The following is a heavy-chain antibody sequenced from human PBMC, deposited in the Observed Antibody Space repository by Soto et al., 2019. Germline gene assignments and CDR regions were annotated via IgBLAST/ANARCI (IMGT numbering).Heavy chain of an antibody. D-gene: IGHD3-3*01. Sequence: PGGSLRLSCATSGFTFNDYAMYWVRQAPGQGLEWVAMISSDGHHQFYVDNLRGRFTVSRDNSKNTLYLQMNSLRAEDTAVYYCAKDKDWSGVYGMDVWGQGTTVTVSS. CDR3: AKDKDWSGVYGMDV. CDR2: ISSDGHHQ. J-gene: IGHJ6*02. CDR1: GFTFNDYA. V-gene: IGHV3-30*18.